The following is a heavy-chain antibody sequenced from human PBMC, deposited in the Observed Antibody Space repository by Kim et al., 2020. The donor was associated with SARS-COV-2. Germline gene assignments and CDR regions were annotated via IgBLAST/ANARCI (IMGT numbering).Heavy chain of an antibody. CDR3: TRNPIAPYYYDSSGYYYCDY. CDR2: IRSKAYGGTT. CDR1: GFTFGDYA. J-gene: IGHJ4*02. D-gene: IGHD3-22*01. Sequence: GGSLRLSCTASGFTFGDYAMSWFRQAPGKGLEWVGFIRSKAYGGTTEYAASVKGRFTISRDDSKSIAYLQMNSLKTEDTAVYYCTRNPIAPYYYDSSGYYYCDYWGQGTLVTVSS. V-gene: IGHV3-49*03.